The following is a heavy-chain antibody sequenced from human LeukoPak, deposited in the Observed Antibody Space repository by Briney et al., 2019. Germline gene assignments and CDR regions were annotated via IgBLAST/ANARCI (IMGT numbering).Heavy chain of an antibody. CDR3: ARRSAYYYDSSGYYFDY. Sequence: SETLSLTCTVSGGSISSSSYYWGWIRQPPGKGLEWIGSIYYSGSTNYNPSLKSRVTISVDTSKNQFSLKLSSVTAADTAVYYCARRSAYYYDSSGYYFDYWGQGTLVTVSS. V-gene: IGHV4-39*07. CDR1: GGSISSSSYY. CDR2: IYYSGST. J-gene: IGHJ4*02. D-gene: IGHD3-22*01.